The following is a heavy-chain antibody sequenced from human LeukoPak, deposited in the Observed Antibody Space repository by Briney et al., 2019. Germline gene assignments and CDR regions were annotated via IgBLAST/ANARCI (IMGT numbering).Heavy chain of an antibody. CDR1: GFTFSNAW. D-gene: IGHD3-16*01. CDR2: IKSKTNGGTT. J-gene: IGHJ4*02. CDR3: TKDDPLNRS. V-gene: IGHV3-15*01. Sequence: GGSLRLSCAASGFTFSNAWMSWVRQAPGKGLEWVGRIKSKTNGGTTDYAAPVKGRFAISRDDSKNTPYLQMNSLKTEDTAVYYCTKDDPLNRSWGQGTLVTVSS.